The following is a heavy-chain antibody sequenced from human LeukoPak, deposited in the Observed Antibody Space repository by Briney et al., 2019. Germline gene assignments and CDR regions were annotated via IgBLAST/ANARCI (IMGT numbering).Heavy chain of an antibody. Sequence: GGSLRLSCAASGFSVRSNYMSWVRQAPGKGLEWVSVIYSDGSTHFADSVKGRFTISRDNAKNTLYLQMNSLRAEDTAVYYCARDWYHAIDYWGQGALVTVSS. CDR2: IYSDGST. J-gene: IGHJ4*02. CDR3: ARDWYHAIDY. D-gene: IGHD2-2*01. CDR1: GFSVRSNY. V-gene: IGHV3-53*01.